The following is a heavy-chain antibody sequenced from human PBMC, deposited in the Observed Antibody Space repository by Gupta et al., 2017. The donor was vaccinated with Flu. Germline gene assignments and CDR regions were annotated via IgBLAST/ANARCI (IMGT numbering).Heavy chain of an antibody. V-gene: IGHV4-59*01. CDR1: GGSISSFF. D-gene: IGHD1-26*01. Sequence: QVQLQESGPGLVKPSETLSLTCSVSGGSISSFFWSWIRQSPGGGLEWIGSVYYNGSTNYNPSLKSRVTLLVDTSMNQFSLKLTSVTAADTAVYFCARSHCSTLMCPEPGYYYFYINVWGKGTAVTVSS. J-gene: IGHJ6*03. CDR2: VYYNGST. CDR3: ARSHCSTLMCPEPGYYYFYINV.